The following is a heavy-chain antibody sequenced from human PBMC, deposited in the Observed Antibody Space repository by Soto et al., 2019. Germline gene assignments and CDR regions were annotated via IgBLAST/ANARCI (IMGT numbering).Heavy chain of an antibody. Sequence: QVQLQESGPGLVKPSQTLSLTCTVSGGSISSGGYYWSWIRQHPGKGLEWIGYIYYSGSTYYNPSLMSGVTTSVDTSKNQFSLKVSSVTAADTAVYYCARVAIDGYSLDYWGQGTLVTVSS. CDR3: ARVAIDGYSLDY. J-gene: IGHJ4*02. V-gene: IGHV4-31*03. CDR2: IYYSGST. CDR1: GGSISSGGYY. D-gene: IGHD2-15*01.